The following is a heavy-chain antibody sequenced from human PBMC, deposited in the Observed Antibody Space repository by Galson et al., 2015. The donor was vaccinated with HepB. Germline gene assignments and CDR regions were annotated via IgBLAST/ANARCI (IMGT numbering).Heavy chain of an antibody. D-gene: IGHD2-2*01. Sequence: SVKVSCKASGYTFTSYAMHWVRQAPGQRLEWMGWINAGNGNTKYSQKFQGRVTITRDTSASTAYMELSSLRSEDTAVYYCARDLVRSLAELGPWGQGTLVTVSS. CDR1: GYTFTSYA. CDR3: ARDLVRSLAELGP. J-gene: IGHJ5*02. V-gene: IGHV1-3*01. CDR2: INAGNGNT.